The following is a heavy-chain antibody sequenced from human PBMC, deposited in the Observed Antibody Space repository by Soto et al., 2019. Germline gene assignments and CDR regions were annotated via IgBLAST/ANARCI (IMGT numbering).Heavy chain of an antibody. CDR3: ATGRVSTPAY. Sequence: GGSLRLSCAASGLTFSSYSMNWVRQAPGKGLKWVSYISSSSGTIYYADSVKGRFTISRDNAKNSLYLQMNSLRDEDTAVYYCATGRVSTPAYWGQGTLVTVSS. CDR2: ISSSSGTI. V-gene: IGHV3-48*02. CDR1: GLTFSSYS. J-gene: IGHJ4*02. D-gene: IGHD4-17*01.